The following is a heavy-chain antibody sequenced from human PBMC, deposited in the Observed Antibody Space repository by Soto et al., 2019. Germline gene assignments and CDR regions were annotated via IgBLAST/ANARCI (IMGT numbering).Heavy chain of an antibody. D-gene: IGHD6-13*01. J-gene: IGHJ4*02. CDR1: GFTFSSYA. CDR2: ISGSGGSP. CDR3: AKDNTPSFSELAGRVFDY. Sequence: GGSLRLSCAASGFTFSSYAMSWVRQAPGKGLEWVSAISGSGGSPYYADSVKGRFTISRDNSKNTLYLQMNSLRAEDTAVYYCAKDNTPSFSELAGRVFDYWGQGTLVTVSS. V-gene: IGHV3-23*01.